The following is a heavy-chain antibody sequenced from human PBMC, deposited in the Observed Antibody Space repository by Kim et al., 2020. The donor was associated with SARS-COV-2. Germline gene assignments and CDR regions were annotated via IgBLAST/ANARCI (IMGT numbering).Heavy chain of an antibody. CDR3: ARTLTGPTESFEY. Sequence: GGSLRLSCAASGFTFGSYWMTWVRQAPGKGLEWVANIKQDGTQKYYVDSVRGRFTVSRDGANMYLQMNSLRAEATAVYYCARTLTGPTESFEYWGRGTLVTVSS. CDR2: IKQDGTQK. CDR1: GFTFGSYW. J-gene: IGHJ1*01. D-gene: IGHD3-9*01. V-gene: IGHV3-7*03.